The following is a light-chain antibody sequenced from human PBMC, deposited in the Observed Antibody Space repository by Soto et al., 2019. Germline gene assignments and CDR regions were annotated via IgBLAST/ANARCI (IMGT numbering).Light chain of an antibody. J-gene: IGKJ1*01. CDR3: QHYNSYSEA. CDR2: AAS. Sequence: EIVMTQSPATLSVSPGERAILSCRASQSISINLAWYQQKPGQAPRLLIYAASNRATGVPARFSGSWSGTEFTLTISSLQSEDFATYYCQHYNSYSEAFGQGTKVELK. CDR1: QSISIN. V-gene: IGKV3-15*01.